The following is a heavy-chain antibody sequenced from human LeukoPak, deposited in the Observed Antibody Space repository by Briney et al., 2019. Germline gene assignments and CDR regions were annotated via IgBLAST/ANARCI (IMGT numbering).Heavy chain of an antibody. V-gene: IGHV1-2*02. CDR2: INPNSGGT. CDR1: GYTFTGYY. J-gene: IGHJ4*02. D-gene: IGHD2-2*01. CDR3: ARLYCSSTSCFDY. Sequence: ASVKVSCKASGYTFTGYYMHWLRQAPGQGLEWMGWINPNSGGTNYAQKFQGRVTMTRDTSISTAYMELSRLRSDDTAVYYCARLYCSSTSCFDYWGQGTLVTVSS.